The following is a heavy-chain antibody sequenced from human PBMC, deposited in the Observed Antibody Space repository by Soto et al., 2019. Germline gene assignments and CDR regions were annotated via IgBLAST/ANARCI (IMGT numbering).Heavy chain of an antibody. J-gene: IGHJ6*02. CDR2: IIPIFGTA. D-gene: IGHD3-10*01. V-gene: IGHV1-69*13. Sequence: ASVKVSCKASGGTFSSYAISWVRQAPGQGLEWMGGIIPIFGTANYAQKFQGRVTITADESTSTAYMELSSLRSEDTAVYYCARLWFGESTFPYYYYGMDVWGQGTTVTVSS. CDR1: GGTFSSYA. CDR3: ARLWFGESTFPYYYYGMDV.